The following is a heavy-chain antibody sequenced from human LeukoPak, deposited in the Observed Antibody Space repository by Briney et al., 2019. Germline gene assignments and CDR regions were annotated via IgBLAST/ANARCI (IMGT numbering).Heavy chain of an antibody. D-gene: IGHD4-23*01. V-gene: IGHV4-59*11. CDR1: GGSISSHY. J-gene: IGHJ3*02. CDR3: ARETTVVTPGRSDVFDI. CDR2: IYYSGST. Sequence: SETLSLTCTVSGGSISSHYWNWIRQPPGKGLEWIGYIYYSGSTNYNPSLKSRATISVDTSKNQFSLKLSSVTAADTAVYYCARETTVVTPGRSDVFDIWGQGTMVTASS.